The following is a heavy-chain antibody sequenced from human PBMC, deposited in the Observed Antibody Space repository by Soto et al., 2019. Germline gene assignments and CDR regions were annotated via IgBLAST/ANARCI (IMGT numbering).Heavy chain of an antibody. Sequence: QVQLQQWGAGLLKTSETLSLTCAVYGGSFSDYYWSWIRQPQGKGLEWIWEINHRGSTNHNPSLKSRVTISVDTSKNQCSLKLSFVTAADAAVYYCARRPAYSYYFYGMDVWGLGTTVTVSS. V-gene: IGHV4-34*01. CDR2: INHRGST. CDR3: ARRPAYSYYFYGMDV. CDR1: GGSFSDYY. J-gene: IGHJ6*02.